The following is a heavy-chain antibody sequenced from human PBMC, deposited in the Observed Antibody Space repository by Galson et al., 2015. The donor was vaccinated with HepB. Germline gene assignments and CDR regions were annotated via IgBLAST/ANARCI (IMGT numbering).Heavy chain of an antibody. CDR2: INPNSGGT. Sequence: SVKVSCKASGYTFTGYDMYWVRQAPGQGLEWMGWINPNSGGTNYAQKFQGRVTMTRDTSNTTAYMELSRLRSDDTAVYYCARVSLGEFNFDYWGQGTLVTVSS. J-gene: IGHJ4*02. D-gene: IGHD3-10*01. CDR3: ARVSLGEFNFDY. V-gene: IGHV1-2*02. CDR1: GYTFTGYD.